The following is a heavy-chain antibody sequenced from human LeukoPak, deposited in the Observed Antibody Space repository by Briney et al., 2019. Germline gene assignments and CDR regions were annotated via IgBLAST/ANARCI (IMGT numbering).Heavy chain of an antibody. D-gene: IGHD3-16*01. Sequence: EESLRLSCAASGFTFSDYYISWIRQAPGKGLEWLSIVSSGGDITTYADSVKGRFTISRDNTRNLLFLQMNSLRAEDTAVYYCARDMDKLGDYYGMDVWGQGTTVVVSS. CDR2: VSSGGDIT. CDR1: GFTFSDYY. CDR3: ARDMDKLGDYYGMDV. V-gene: IGHV3-11*01. J-gene: IGHJ6*02.